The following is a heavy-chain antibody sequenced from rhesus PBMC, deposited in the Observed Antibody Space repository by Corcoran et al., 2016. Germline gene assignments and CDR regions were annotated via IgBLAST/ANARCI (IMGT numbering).Heavy chain of an antibody. CDR2: ISGSGGTT. V-gene: IGHV4-57*02. CDR3: AREGTGWSYAFDL. D-gene: IGHD6S26*01. J-gene: IGHJ3*01. CDR1: GGSISRNNW. Sequence: LQLQESGPGLVMPSEPLSLTCAAPGGSISRNNWWRWTRPPPGKGLEWIGRISGSGGTTNYNASLKSRVTVSTDTSKNQFSLNLNSVTAADTAVYFCAREGTGWSYAFDLWGQGLRVTVSS.